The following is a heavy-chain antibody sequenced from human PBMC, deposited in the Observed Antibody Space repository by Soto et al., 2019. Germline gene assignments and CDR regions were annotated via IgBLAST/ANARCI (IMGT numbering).Heavy chain of an antibody. CDR3: AKDGGSGWFFDY. V-gene: IGHV3-23*01. J-gene: IGHJ4*02. D-gene: IGHD6-19*01. Sequence: GGSLRLSCAASGFTFANYAISWVRQAPGKGLEWVSGLGGSGGGTYYADSVKGRFTISRDNSKNTVYLQMNSLRAEDTAVYYCAKDGGSGWFFDYWGQGTLVTVSS. CDR1: GFTFANYA. CDR2: LGGSGGGT.